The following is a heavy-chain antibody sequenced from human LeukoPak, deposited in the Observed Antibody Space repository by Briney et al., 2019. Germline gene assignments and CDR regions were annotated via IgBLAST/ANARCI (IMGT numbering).Heavy chain of an antibody. J-gene: IGHJ4*02. CDR1: GFTFTTYW. D-gene: IGHD1-26*01. Sequence: SGGSLRLSCAASGFTFTTYWMHWVRQAPGKGLVWVSHINSDGSITSYADSVKGRFTISRDNAKNTLYLQMNSLRAEDTAVYYGTIVGATRPFRGQGTLVTVSP. V-gene: IGHV3-74*01. CDR2: INSDGSIT. CDR3: TIVGATRPF.